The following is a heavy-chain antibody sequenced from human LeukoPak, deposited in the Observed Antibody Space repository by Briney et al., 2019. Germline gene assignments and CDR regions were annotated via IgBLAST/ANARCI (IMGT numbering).Heavy chain of an antibody. CDR3: ARGSGWLDY. J-gene: IGHJ4*02. CDR1: ALTFSNFW. D-gene: IGHD6-25*01. V-gene: IGHV3-7*03. Sequence: GGSLTLSCAASALTFSNFWMSWVRQAPGKGLEWVANIKQDGSEKMYVESVKGRFTISRDNAKNSLYLQMNSLGVDDMAVYYCARGSGWLDYWGQGTLVTVSS. CDR2: IKQDGSEK.